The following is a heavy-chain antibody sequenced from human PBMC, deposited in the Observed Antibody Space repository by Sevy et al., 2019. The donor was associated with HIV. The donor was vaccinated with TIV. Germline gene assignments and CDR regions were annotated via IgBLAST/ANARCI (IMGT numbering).Heavy chain of an antibody. CDR1: GASIRDSSYY. V-gene: IGHV4-39*01. J-gene: IGHJ3*02. CDR3: ARSMEQQLDAFDI. D-gene: IGHD6-13*01. CDR2: IYSYGET. Sequence: SGTLSLTCTVSGASIRDSSYYWAWIRQPPGKGLEWIGDIYSYGETYYNSSLKSPVTISVDTSKNQFSLSLTSVTAADTAIYFCARSMEQQLDAFDIWGQGTMVTVSS.